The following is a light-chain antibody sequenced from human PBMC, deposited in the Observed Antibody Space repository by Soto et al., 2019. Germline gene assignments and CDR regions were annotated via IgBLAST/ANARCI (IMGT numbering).Light chain of an antibody. Sequence: QSVLTQPPSASGTPGQRVTISCSGSSSNIGSKTVNWYQQLPGTAPKLLIYSNNQRPSGVPDRFSGSKSGTSASLAISGLESEDEADYYGAAWDDRLNGVVFGGGTKLTVL. V-gene: IGLV1-44*01. J-gene: IGLJ2*01. CDR3: AAWDDRLNGVV. CDR1: SSNIGSKT. CDR2: SNN.